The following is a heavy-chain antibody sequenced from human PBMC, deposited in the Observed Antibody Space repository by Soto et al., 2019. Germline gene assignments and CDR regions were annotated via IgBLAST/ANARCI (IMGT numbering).Heavy chain of an antibody. CDR2: ISGSGGST. D-gene: IGHD1-26*01. J-gene: IGHJ5*02. Sequence: GSLRLSCAASGFTFSSYAMSWVRQAPGKGLEWVSAISGSGGSTYYADSVKGRFTISRDNSKNTLYLQMNSLRAEDTAVYYCAKGRSDYGRGRNWFDPWGQGTLVTVSS. CDR1: GFTFSSYA. CDR3: AKGRSDYGRGRNWFDP. V-gene: IGHV3-23*01.